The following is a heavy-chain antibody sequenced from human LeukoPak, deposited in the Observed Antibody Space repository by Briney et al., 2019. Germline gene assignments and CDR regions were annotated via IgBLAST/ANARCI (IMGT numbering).Heavy chain of an antibody. V-gene: IGHV3-21*01. CDR1: GFTFSSYS. CDR2: LSRSSNYI. CDR3: ARGENNYGYYYFDY. D-gene: IGHD5-24*01. Sequence: GGSLRLSCAASGFTFSSYSMNWVRQAPGKGLEWVSSLSRSSNYIYYADSVKGRFTISRDNAKNSLYLKINSLRAEDTSVYYCARGENNYGYYYFDYWGQGTLVTVSS. J-gene: IGHJ4*02.